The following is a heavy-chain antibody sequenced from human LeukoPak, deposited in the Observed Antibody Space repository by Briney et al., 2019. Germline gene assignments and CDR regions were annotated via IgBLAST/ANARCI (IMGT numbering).Heavy chain of an antibody. CDR1: GFTFSSYD. CDR2: IGTAGDT. J-gene: IGHJ3*02. D-gene: IGHD3-10*01. Sequence: PGGSLRLSCAASGFTFSSYDMHWVRHATGKGLEWVSAIGTAGDTYYPGSVKGRFTISRENAKNSLYLQMNSLRAGDTAVYYCARQKLGDDAFDIWGQGTMVTVSS. CDR3: ARQKLGDDAFDI. V-gene: IGHV3-13*01.